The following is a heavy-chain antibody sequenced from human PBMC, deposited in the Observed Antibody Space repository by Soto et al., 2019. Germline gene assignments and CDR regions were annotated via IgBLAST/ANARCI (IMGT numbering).Heavy chain of an antibody. V-gene: IGHV1-24*01. CDR2: FDPEDGET. J-gene: IGHJ6*03. Sequence: ASVKVSCKVSGYTLTELSMHWVRQAPGKGLEWMGGFDPEDGETIYAQKFQGRVTMTEDTSTDTAYMELSSLRSEDTAVYYCATQTFLAAAGIGYYYYYMDVWGKGTTVTVSS. CDR1: GYTLTELS. CDR3: ATQTFLAAAGIGYYYYYMDV. D-gene: IGHD6-13*01.